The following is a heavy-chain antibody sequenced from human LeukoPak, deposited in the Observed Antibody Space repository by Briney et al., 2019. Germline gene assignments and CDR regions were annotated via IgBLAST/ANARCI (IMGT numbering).Heavy chain of an antibody. D-gene: IGHD5-12*01. Sequence: GGSLRLSCSASGFTFSSYAMHWVRQAPGKGLEYVSSISSNGGSTYYADSVKGRFTISRDNSKNTLFLQMSSLRTEDTAVYYCASPYSGYDYNFDHWGQGTLVTVSS. J-gene: IGHJ4*02. CDR3: ASPYSGYDYNFDH. V-gene: IGHV3-64D*06. CDR1: GFTFSSYA. CDR2: ISSNGGST.